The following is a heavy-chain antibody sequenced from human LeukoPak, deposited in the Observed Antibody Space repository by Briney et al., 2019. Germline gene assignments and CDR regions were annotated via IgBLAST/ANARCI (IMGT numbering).Heavy chain of an antibody. V-gene: IGHV7-4-1*02. CDR1: GYTFTSYA. CDR3: ARLGVFRGPHSSSRNILFDY. CDR2: INTNTGNP. J-gene: IGHJ4*02. Sequence: GASVKVSCKASGYTFTSYAMNWVRQAPGQGLEWMGWINTNTGNPTYAQGFTGRFVFSLDTSVSTAYLQISSLKAEDTAVYYCARLGVFRGPHSSSRNILFDYWGQGTLVTVSS. D-gene: IGHD6-13*01.